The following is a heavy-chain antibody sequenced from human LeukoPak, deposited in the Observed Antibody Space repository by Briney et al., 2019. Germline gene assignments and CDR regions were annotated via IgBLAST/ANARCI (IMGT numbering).Heavy chain of an antibody. V-gene: IGHV3-13*01. J-gene: IGHJ4*02. CDR1: GFTFSSYD. CDR2: IGSAGDT. D-gene: IGHD4-17*01. Sequence: GGSLRLSCAASGFTFSSYDMHWVRQASGKGLEWVSAIGSAGDTLYPGSVKGRFTISRENAKNSLYLQMNSLRAGDTAVYYCVRSPLGDYFDYWGQGTLVTVSS. CDR3: VRSPLGDYFDY.